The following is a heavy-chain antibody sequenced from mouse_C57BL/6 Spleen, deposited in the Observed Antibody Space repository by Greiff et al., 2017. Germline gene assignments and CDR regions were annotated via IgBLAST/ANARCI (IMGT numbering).Heavy chain of an antibody. J-gene: IGHJ4*01. D-gene: IGHD2-1*01. Sequence: QVQLQQPGAELVMPGASVKLSCTASGYTFTSYWMHWVKQRPGQGLEWIGEIDPSDSYTNYNQKFKGQSTLTVDKSSSTAYMQLSSLTSEDSAVYYCARTGGNYHYYAMDYWGQGTSVTVSS. CDR2: IDPSDSYT. V-gene: IGHV1-69*01. CDR3: ARTGGNYHYYAMDY. CDR1: GYTFTSYW.